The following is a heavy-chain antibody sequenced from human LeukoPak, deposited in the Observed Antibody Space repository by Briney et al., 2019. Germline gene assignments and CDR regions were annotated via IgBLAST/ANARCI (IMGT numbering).Heavy chain of an antibody. V-gene: IGHV2-5*02. D-gene: IGHD4-17*01. CDR3: ARTTTVTTAPYYYYYYYMDV. Sequence: SGPTLVKPTQTLTLTRTFSGFSLSTSAGGVGWIRQPPGKALEWLSLIYLGDDKRYSPSLKSRLTITKDTSKNQVVLTMTNMDPVDTATYYCARTTTVTTAPYYYYYYYMDVWGKGTTVTVSS. CDR1: GFSLSTSAGG. J-gene: IGHJ6*03. CDR2: IYLGDDK.